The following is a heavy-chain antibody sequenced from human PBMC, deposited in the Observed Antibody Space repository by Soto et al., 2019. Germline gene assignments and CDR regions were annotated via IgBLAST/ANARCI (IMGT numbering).Heavy chain of an antibody. Sequence: QVQLQQWGAGLLKPSETLSLTCAVYGGSFSGFYWSWIRQPPGKGMEWIGEINHSGSTNYNPSLNSRVTISADTSKNQYSLQLSSVTAADTAVYYCVSKLGSCTGGSCNWYFDLWGRGTLVTVSS. CDR2: INHSGST. CDR1: GGSFSGFY. V-gene: IGHV4-34*01. J-gene: IGHJ2*01. CDR3: VSKLGSCTGGSCNWYFDL. D-gene: IGHD2-15*01.